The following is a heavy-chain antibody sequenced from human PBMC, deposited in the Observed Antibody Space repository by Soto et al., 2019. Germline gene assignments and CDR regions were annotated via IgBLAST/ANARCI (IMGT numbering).Heavy chain of an antibody. Sequence: QVQLEQSGTDVTKPGSSVKVSCWASGGTISIYAIHWVRQAPGQGLEWMGQIIPVFGPPKYARKFQGRITITAEYLELRHVRFDDTAVYFCARGLELGVFDSWGQGSLVTVSS. CDR3: ARGLELGVFDS. V-gene: IGHV1-69*01. CDR1: GGTISIYA. CDR2: IIPVFGPP. J-gene: IGHJ4*02. D-gene: IGHD1-26*01.